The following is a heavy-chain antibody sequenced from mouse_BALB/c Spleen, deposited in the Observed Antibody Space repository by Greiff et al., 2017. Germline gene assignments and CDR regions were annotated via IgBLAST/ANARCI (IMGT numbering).Heavy chain of an antibody. J-gene: IGHJ4*01. Sequence: EVMLVESGGGLVQPGGSLKLSCAASGFTFSSYTMSWVRQTPEKRLEWVAYISNGGGSTYYPDTVKGRFTISRDNAKNTLYLQMSSLKSEDTAMYYCARHGYDGYYYAMDYWGQGTSVTVSS. V-gene: IGHV5-12-2*01. CDR3: ARHGYDGYYYAMDY. D-gene: IGHD2-3*01. CDR2: ISNGGGST. CDR1: GFTFSSYT.